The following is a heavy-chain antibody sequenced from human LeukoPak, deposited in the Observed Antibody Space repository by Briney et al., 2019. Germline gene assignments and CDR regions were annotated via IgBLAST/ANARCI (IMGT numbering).Heavy chain of an antibody. D-gene: IGHD2-2*01. CDR1: GYTFTANY. J-gene: IGHJ4*02. CDR3: ARGSGTSWFDY. CDR2: INPRGGGT. Sequence: ASVKVSCKASGYTFTANYMHWVRQAPGQGLEWMGWINPRGGGTNYGEKFRGRVTMTRDTSITTAYMELSSLRFDDTAVYCCARGSGTSWFDYWGQGTLVTVSS. V-gene: IGHV1-2*02.